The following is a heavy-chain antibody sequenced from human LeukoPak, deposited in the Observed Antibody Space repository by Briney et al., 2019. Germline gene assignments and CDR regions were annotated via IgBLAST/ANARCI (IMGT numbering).Heavy chain of an antibody. CDR1: GFTFSDYY. V-gene: IGHV3-11*01. CDR3: AAIAAAGPL. D-gene: IGHD6-13*01. Sequence: GGSLRLSCAASGFTFSDYYMSWIRQAPGKGLEWVSYISSGGSTIKYADSVKGRFTVSRDNAKNSLYLQMNSLRAEDTALYYCAAIAAAGPLWGQGTLVTVSS. CDR2: ISSGGSTI. J-gene: IGHJ4*02.